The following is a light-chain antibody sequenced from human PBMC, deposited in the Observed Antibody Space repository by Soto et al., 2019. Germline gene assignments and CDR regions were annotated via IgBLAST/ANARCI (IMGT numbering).Light chain of an antibody. V-gene: IGKV1-39*01. CDR1: EKMTRY. CDR3: QRTYNAPFT. Sequence: DIQLIQSPSSLSASVGDRVTITCRANEKMTRYLNWYQQKPGKAPKLLIYAASNLQSGVPSRFSGSGSGADFILTISSLQPEDSATYYCQRTYNAPFTFGPGTKVAIK. CDR2: AAS. J-gene: IGKJ3*01.